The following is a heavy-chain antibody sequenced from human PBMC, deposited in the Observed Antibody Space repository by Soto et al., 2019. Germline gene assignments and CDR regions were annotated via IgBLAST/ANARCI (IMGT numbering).Heavy chain of an antibody. CDR3: ARDLVVVVAATQNAFDI. Sequence: GGSLRLSCAASGFTFSSYGMHWVRQAPGKGLEWVAVIWYDGSNKYYADSVKGRFTISRDNSKNTLYLQMNSLRAEDTAVYYCARDLVVVVAATQNAFDIWGQGTMVTVSS. CDR2: IWYDGSNK. J-gene: IGHJ3*02. CDR1: GFTFSSYG. V-gene: IGHV3-33*01. D-gene: IGHD2-15*01.